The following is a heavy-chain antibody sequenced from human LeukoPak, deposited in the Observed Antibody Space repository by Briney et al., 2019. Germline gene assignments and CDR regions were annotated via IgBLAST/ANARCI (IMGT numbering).Heavy chain of an antibody. Sequence: PSQTLSLTCTVSGGSISSGGYYWSWIRQPPGKGLEWIGYIYHSGSTYYNPSLKSRVTISVDRSKNQFSLKLSSATAADTAVYYCARTRGYSYGPFDYWGQGTLVTVSS. V-gene: IGHV4-30-2*01. CDR2: IYHSGST. J-gene: IGHJ4*02. D-gene: IGHD5-18*01. CDR1: GGSISSGGYY. CDR3: ARTRGYSYGPFDY.